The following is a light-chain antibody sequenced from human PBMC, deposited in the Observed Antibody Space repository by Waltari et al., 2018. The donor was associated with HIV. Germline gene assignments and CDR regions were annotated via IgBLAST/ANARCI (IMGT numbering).Light chain of an antibody. Sequence: AIHMTQSPSSFSASTGDRVTITCRASQPVTSYLAWYQQKPGKAPKLLIYGASTLQSGVPSRFSGSGSGTDFTLTISCLQSEDFATYYCQQYYNHPYTFAQGTEVEIK. CDR3: QQYYNHPYT. V-gene: IGKV1-8*01. J-gene: IGKJ2*01. CDR2: GAS. CDR1: QPVTSY.